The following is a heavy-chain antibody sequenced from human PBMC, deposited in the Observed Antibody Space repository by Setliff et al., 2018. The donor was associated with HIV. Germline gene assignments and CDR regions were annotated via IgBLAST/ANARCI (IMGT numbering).Heavy chain of an antibody. D-gene: IGHD3-10*01. CDR1: ELTFGNYA. Sequence: PGGSLRLSCAASELTFGNYAMTWVRQAPGKGLEWVSSLSGSGGRTYYADSVKGRFTISRDNSKNTLYLRMNSLRAEDTAVNYCAQAQTSVSGSYYQYLQHWGQGQWSPSPQ. CDR3: AQAQTSVSGSYYQYLQH. CDR2: LSGSGGRT. V-gene: IGHV3-23*01. J-gene: IGHJ1*01.